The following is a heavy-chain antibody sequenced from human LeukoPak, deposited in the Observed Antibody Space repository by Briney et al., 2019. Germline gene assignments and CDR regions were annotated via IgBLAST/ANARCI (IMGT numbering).Heavy chain of an antibody. CDR1: GFTFGSYG. J-gene: IGHJ4*02. V-gene: IGHV3-33*06. CDR2: IWYDGSNK. CDR3: AKTRYSSSSSGAVGY. Sequence: GGSLRLSCAASGFTFGSYGMHWVRQAPGKGLEWVAVIWYDGSNKYYADSVKGRFTISRDNSKNTLYLQMNSLRAEDTAVYYCAKTRYSSSSSGAVGYWGQGTLVTVSS. D-gene: IGHD6-6*01.